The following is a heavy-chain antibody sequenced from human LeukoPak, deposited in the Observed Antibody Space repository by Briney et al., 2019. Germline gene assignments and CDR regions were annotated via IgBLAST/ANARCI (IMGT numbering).Heavy chain of an antibody. V-gene: IGHV3-30*03. CDR3: AREWCSSTSCCFDY. CDR1: GFTFSRYW. J-gene: IGHJ4*02. Sequence: GGSLRLSCAASGFTFSRYWMHWVRQAPGKGLEWVAVISYDGSNKYYADSVKGRFTISRDNSKNTLYLQMNSLRAEDTAVYYCAREWCSSTSCCFDYWGQGTLVTVSS. CDR2: ISYDGSNK. D-gene: IGHD2-2*01.